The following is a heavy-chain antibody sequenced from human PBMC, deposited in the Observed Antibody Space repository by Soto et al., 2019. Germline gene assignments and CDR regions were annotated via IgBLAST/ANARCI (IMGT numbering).Heavy chain of an antibody. J-gene: IGHJ2*01. D-gene: IGHD7-27*01. CDR1: GFTFNNFW. Sequence: KLVESGGGLVQPGGSLRLSCVASGFTFNNFWMKWVRQAPGKGLEWVADIKQDGSARYYVDPVRGRFTISRDNANNSLYLEMNSLRADDTAVYYCARGVWGRYFDVWGPGTLVTVSS. V-gene: IGHV3-7*05. CDR3: ARGVWGRYFDV. CDR2: IKQDGSAR.